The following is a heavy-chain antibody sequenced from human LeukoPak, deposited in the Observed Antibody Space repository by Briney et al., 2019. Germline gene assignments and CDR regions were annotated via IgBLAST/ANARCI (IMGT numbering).Heavy chain of an antibody. CDR3: ARESEGIAAAGTHYYYYYYMDV. CDR1: GFTASSNY. D-gene: IGHD6-13*01. CDR2: IYSGGGT. V-gene: IGHV3-53*01. Sequence: GGSLRLSCAASGFTASSNYMSWVRQAPGKGLEWVSVIYSGGGTYYADSVKGRFTISRDNSKNTLYLQMNSLRAEDTAVYYCARESEGIAAAGTHYYYYYYMDVWGKGTTVTVSS. J-gene: IGHJ6*03.